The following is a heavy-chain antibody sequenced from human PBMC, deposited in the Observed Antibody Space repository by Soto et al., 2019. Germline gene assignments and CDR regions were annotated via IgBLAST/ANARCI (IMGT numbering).Heavy chain of an antibody. V-gene: IGHV3-73*02. J-gene: IGHJ4*02. Sequence: EVQLVESGGGLVQPGGSLKLSCAASGFTFSGSAEHWVRQASGKGLEWVGRIRNKANSYATAYAASLKGRFMISRDDSKNTSYLQMNSLKTEDTAVYYCTSHSPEDMIRKWGQGTLVTVSS. CDR3: TSHSPEDMIRK. CDR1: GFTFSGSA. D-gene: IGHD2-15*01. CDR2: IRNKANSYAT.